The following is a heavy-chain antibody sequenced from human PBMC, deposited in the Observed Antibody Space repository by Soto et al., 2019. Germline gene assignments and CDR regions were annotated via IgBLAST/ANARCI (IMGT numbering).Heavy chain of an antibody. CDR2: IYPDDSDS. CDR3: VATYGDYLDY. D-gene: IGHD4-17*01. CDR1: GYKFTTYW. Sequence: GESLKISCKGSGYKFTTYWIGWVRQMPGKGLEWMAIIYPDDSDSRYSPSFQGQVTISADKSFSTAYLQWSSLKASDTAIYYCVATYGDYLDYWGQGTLVTVSS. J-gene: IGHJ4*02. V-gene: IGHV5-51*01.